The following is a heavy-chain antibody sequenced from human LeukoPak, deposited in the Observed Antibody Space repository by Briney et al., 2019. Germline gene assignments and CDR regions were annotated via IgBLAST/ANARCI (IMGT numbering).Heavy chain of an antibody. CDR1: GFRFSSSG. Sequence: GGSLRLSCAASGFRFSSSGMSWVRQAPGKGLEWVSSISRSGSSTYYADSVRGRVTVSRDNSKNTVDLQMNSLRAEDSAVYYCAEITMTRGFDYRGQGALVTAAS. CDR2: ISRSGSST. D-gene: IGHD3-10*01. V-gene: IGHV3-23*01. J-gene: IGHJ4*02. CDR3: AEITMTRGFDY.